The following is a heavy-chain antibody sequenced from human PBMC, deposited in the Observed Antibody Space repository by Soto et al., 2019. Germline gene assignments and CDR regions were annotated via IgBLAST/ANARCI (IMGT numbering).Heavy chain of an antibody. CDR1: GFAFRSYN. D-gene: IGHD2-15*01. Sequence: EVQLVESGGGLVKPGGSLTISCAASGFAFRSYNMNWVRQAPGKGLEWVASISSGSSNIYYADSVKGRFTISRDNAKNSLFLQMDSLRAEDSAVYYCARATVVAATFEFWGQGTLVTVSS. CDR3: ARATVVAATFEF. V-gene: IGHV3-21*01. J-gene: IGHJ4*02. CDR2: ISSGSSNI.